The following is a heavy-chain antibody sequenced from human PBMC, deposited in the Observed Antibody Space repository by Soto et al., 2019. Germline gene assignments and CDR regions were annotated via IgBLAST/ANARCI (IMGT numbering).Heavy chain of an antibody. D-gene: IGHD5-12*01. V-gene: IGHV4-30-2*01. Sequence: QLQLQESGSGLVKPSQTLSITCAVSGGSISSGGYSWSWIRQPPGKGLEWIGYIYHSGSTYYNPSLKSRVTISVDTSKNQFSLKLSSVTAADTAVYFCAAGGGLPRYYWGQGTLVTVSS. CDR3: AAGGGLPRYY. CDR2: IYHSGST. J-gene: IGHJ4*02. CDR1: GGSISSGGYS.